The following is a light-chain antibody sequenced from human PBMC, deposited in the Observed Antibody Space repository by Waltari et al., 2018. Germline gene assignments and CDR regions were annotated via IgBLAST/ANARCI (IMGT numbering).Light chain of an antibody. J-gene: IGKJ1*01. V-gene: IGKV1-39*01. Sequence: DIQMTQSPTSLSASVGDRVNITCRASQTIGSYLNWYQHKPGRAPNLLIYAASNLQNGVPSRFSGSGSGTDFTLTISSLQPEDFATYYCQQSYRSLWAFGQGTKVEIK. CDR1: QTIGSY. CDR3: QQSYRSLWA. CDR2: AAS.